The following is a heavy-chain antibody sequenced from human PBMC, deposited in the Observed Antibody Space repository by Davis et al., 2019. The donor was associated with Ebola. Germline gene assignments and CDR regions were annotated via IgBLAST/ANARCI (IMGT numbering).Heavy chain of an antibody. Sequence: SETLSLTCTVSGDSMSDYYYNWIRQPPGRGLEWIGNIYYSGTTNLNPSLKSRVTISGDTSKNQFSLTLNSVTAADTAMYYCATTPRYSNYGGYFDNWGQGNLVTVSS. CDR2: IYYSGTT. CDR1: GDSMSDYY. CDR3: ATTPRYSNYGGYFDN. D-gene: IGHD4-11*01. V-gene: IGHV4-59*01. J-gene: IGHJ4*02.